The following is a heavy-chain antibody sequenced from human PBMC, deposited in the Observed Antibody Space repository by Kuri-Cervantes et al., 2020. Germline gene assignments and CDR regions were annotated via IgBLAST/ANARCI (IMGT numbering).Heavy chain of an antibody. J-gene: IGHJ6*02. Sequence: SVKVSCKTSGYTFTTYYVHWVRQAPGQGLEWMRGIIPIFGTANYAQKFQGRVTITADESTSTAYMELSSLRSEDTAVYYCASRGYSYGYDYYYGMDVWGQGTTVTVSS. D-gene: IGHD5-18*01. CDR2: IIPIFGTA. V-gene: IGHV1-69*13. CDR3: ASRGYSYGYDYYYGMDV. CDR1: GYTFTTYY.